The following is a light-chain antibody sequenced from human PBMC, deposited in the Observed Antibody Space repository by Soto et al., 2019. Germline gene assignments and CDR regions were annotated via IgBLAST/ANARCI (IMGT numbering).Light chain of an antibody. V-gene: IGKV3-15*01. CDR2: GAS. CDR1: QSVSTN. J-gene: IGKJ1*01. CDR3: QQYSHWPT. Sequence: EVVMTQSPATLSVSPGERATLSCRASQSVSTNLAWYQQRPGQAPRLLIYGASTRASGFPASFSGSGSGTEFILTISSLQSEDFAVYYCQQYSHWPTFGQGTKVEIK.